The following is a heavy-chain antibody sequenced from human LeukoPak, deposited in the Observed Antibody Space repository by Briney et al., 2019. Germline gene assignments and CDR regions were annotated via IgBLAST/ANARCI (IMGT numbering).Heavy chain of an antibody. V-gene: IGHV1-2*02. CDR2: INPNSGGT. CDR1: GGTFSSYA. Sequence: ASVKVSCKASGGTFSSYAISWVRQAPGQGLEWMGWINPNSGGTNYAQKFQGRVTMTRDTSISTAYMELSRLRSDDTAVYYCARAVYNYYGSGSYADYWGQGTLVTVSS. CDR3: ARAVYNYYGSGSYADY. D-gene: IGHD3-10*01. J-gene: IGHJ4*02.